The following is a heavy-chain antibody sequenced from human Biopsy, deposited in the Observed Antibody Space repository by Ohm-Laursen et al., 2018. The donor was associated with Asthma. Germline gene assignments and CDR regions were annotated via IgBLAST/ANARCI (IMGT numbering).Heavy chain of an antibody. CDR2: VNTGNGDT. V-gene: IGHV1-3*04. J-gene: IGHJ4*02. CDR3: TRSWVDYSFDY. D-gene: IGHD3-10*01. Sequence: GSSVKVSCKASGYNFISFAIHWVRQAPGQRLEWMGWVNTGNGDTKYSQKFQGRVTITRDTSASTAYMELRSLRSEDTAIYYCTRSWVDYSFDYWGQGTLVTVSS. CDR1: GYNFISFA.